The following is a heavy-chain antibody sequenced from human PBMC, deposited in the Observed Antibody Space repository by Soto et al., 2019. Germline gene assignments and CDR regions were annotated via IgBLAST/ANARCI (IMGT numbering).Heavy chain of an antibody. J-gene: IGHJ3*02. V-gene: IGHV3-7*04. CDR2: IKQDGSEK. Sequence: EVQLVESGGGLVQPGGSLRLSCAASGFTFSSYWMSWVRQAPGKGLEWVANIKQDGSEKYYVDSVKGRFTISRDNAKNSLYLQMNSLRAEDTAVYYCARVYYDILTGYYTGFPHDAFDIWGQGTMVTVSS. CDR1: GFTFSSYW. CDR3: ARVYYDILTGYYTGFPHDAFDI. D-gene: IGHD3-9*01.